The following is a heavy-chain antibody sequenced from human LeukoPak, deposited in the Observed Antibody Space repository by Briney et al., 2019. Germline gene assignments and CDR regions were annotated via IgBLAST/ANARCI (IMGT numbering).Heavy chain of an antibody. Sequence: GGSLRLSCVASGFTFSSYAIHWVRQAPGKGLEWVAVISYDGSNKYYTDSVMGRFTISRDNSKNTLYLQMNSLRAEDTAVYYCARGRVRGGRVGPWGQGSLVTVSS. CDR2: ISYDGSNK. J-gene: IGHJ5*02. CDR3: ARGRVRGGRVGP. V-gene: IGHV3-30*04. CDR1: GFTFSSYA. D-gene: IGHD3-10*01.